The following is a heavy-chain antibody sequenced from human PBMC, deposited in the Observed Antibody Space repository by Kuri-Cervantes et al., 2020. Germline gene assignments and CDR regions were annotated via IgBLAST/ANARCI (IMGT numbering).Heavy chain of an antibody. CDR2: IVVGSGNT. D-gene: IGHD3-16*01. J-gene: IGHJ4*02. V-gene: IGHV1-58*01. CDR1: GFTFTSSA. CDR3: ARGDDYIWGVSWD. Sequence: SVKVSCKASGFTFTSSAVQWVRQARGQRLEWIGWIVVGSGNTNYAQKFQERVTITRDMSTSTAYMELSSLRSEDTAVYYCARGDDYIWGVSWDWGQGTLVTVSS.